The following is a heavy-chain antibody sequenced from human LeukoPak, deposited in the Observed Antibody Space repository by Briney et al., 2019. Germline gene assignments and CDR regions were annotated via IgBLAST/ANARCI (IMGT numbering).Heavy chain of an antibody. D-gene: IGHD3-16*02. CDR2: ISSSGSTI. Sequence: GGSLRLSCAASGFTFSDYYMSWIRQAPGKGLEWVSYISSSGSTIYYADSVKGRFTMSRDNAKNSLYLQMNSLRAEDTAVYYCARAITFGGVIVIVEYFDYWGQGTLVTVSS. CDR1: GFTFSDYY. CDR3: ARAITFGGVIVIVEYFDY. J-gene: IGHJ4*02. V-gene: IGHV3-11*01.